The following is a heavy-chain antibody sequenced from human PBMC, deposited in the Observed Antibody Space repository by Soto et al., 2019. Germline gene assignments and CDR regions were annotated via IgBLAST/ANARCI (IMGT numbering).Heavy chain of an antibody. J-gene: IGHJ2*01. V-gene: IGHV1-3*01. CDR2: INAGNGNT. CDR1: GYTFTSYA. D-gene: IGHD1-26*01. Sequence: GASVKVSCKASGYTFTSYAMHWVRQAPGQRLEWMGWINAGNGNTKYSQKFQGRVTITRDTSASTAYMELSSLRSEDTAVYYCARGGSLYWYFDLWGRGTLVTRLL. CDR3: ARGGSLYWYFDL.